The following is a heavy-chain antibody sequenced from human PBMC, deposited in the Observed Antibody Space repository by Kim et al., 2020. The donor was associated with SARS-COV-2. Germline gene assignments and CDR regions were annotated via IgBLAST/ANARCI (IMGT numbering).Heavy chain of an antibody. CDR3: ARDLPIYYDSSGYYSRFDY. J-gene: IGHJ4*02. V-gene: IGHV3-21*01. CDR2: ISSSSSYI. Sequence: GGSLRLSCAASGFTFSSYSMNWVRQAPGKGLEWVSSISSSSSYIYYADSVKGRFTISRDNAKNSLYLQMNSLRAEDTAVYYCARDLPIYYDSSGYYSRFDYWGQGTLVTVSS. D-gene: IGHD3-22*01. CDR1: GFTFSSYS.